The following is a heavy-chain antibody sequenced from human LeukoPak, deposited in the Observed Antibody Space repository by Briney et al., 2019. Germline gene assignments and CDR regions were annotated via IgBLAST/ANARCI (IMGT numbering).Heavy chain of an antibody. D-gene: IGHD4-11*01. Sequence: QPGGSLRLSCVASRFTFSDYAMNWVRQAPGKGLEWVSTFKTKYNQVYYAESVRGRSTISTDNSRNTVFLQMNSLRADDTALYYCARSVPDYTRFDYWGQGALVTVSS. CDR1: RFTFSDYA. V-gene: IGHV3-23*05. CDR3: ARSVPDYTRFDY. J-gene: IGHJ4*02. CDR2: FKTKYNQV.